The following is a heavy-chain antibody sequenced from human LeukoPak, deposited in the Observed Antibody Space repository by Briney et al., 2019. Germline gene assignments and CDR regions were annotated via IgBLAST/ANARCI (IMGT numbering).Heavy chain of an antibody. Sequence: GGSLRLSCAASGFTFSTYIMNWVRQAPGKGLEWVSSISSSDNYIYSADSVKGRFTISRDNARNPLYLQMNSLRAEDTAVYYCAIAGGNRYYFDYWGQGTLVTVSS. CDR2: ISSSDNYI. V-gene: IGHV3-21*01. CDR3: AIAGGNRYYFDY. CDR1: GFTFSTYI. J-gene: IGHJ4*02. D-gene: IGHD3-16*01.